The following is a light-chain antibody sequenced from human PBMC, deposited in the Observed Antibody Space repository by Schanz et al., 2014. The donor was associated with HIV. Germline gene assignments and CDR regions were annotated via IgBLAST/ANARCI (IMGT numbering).Light chain of an antibody. Sequence: QSVLTQAPSVSGAPGQRVTISCTGSSSNIGAGYDVHWYQQLPGTAPKLLIYANNDRPSGVPDRFSGSKSAGTSASLTITGLQADDEADYYCQSYDSGLSGVVFGGGTKLTVL. J-gene: IGLJ2*01. V-gene: IGLV1-40*01. CDR2: ANN. CDR1: SSNIGAGYD. CDR3: QSYDSGLSGVV.